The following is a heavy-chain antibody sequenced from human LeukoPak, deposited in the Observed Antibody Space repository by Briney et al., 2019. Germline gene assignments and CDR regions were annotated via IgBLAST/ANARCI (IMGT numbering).Heavy chain of an antibody. CDR2: IKQDGSEK. J-gene: IGHJ4*02. CDR1: GFTFSSYW. CDR3: ARDRGYYDSSGYYGTYYFDY. Sequence: GGSLRLSCAASGFTFSSYWMSWVRQAPGKGLEWVANIKQDGSEKYYVDSVKSRFTISRDNAKNSLYLQMNSLRAEDTAVYYCARDRGYYDSSGYYGTYYFDYWGQGTLVTVSS. D-gene: IGHD3-22*01. V-gene: IGHV3-7*01.